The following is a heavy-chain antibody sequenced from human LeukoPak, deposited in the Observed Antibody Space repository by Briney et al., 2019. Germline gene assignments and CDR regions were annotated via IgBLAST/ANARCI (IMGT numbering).Heavy chain of an antibody. J-gene: IGHJ4*02. Sequence: GGSLRLSCAASGFTVSSNYMSWVRQAPGKRLEWVSVIYSGGSTYYADSVKGRFTISRDNSKNMLYLQMNSLRVEDTAVYYCAREVAVGPFDYWGQGTLVTVSS. D-gene: IGHD6-19*01. V-gene: IGHV3-53*01. CDR3: AREVAVGPFDY. CDR2: IYSGGST. CDR1: GFTVSSNY.